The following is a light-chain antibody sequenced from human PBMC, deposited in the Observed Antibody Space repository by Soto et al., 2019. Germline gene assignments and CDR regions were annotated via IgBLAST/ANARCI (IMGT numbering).Light chain of an antibody. Sequence: QSVLTQPASVSGSPGQSITISCTGTSSDIGGYNFVSWYQQHPDKAPKLMIYDVTNRPSGVSNRFSGSKSGHTASLTISGLQAEDEADYYCSSYTRISTYVFGTGTKVTVL. CDR2: DVT. J-gene: IGLJ1*01. V-gene: IGLV2-14*01. CDR1: SSDIGGYNF. CDR3: SSYTRISTYV.